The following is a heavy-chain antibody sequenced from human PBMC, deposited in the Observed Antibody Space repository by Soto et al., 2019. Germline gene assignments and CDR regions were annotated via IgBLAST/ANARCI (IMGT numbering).Heavy chain of an antibody. Sequence: QVQLVQSGAEVKKPGASVKVSCKVSGYTLTELSMHWVRQAPGKGLEWMGGFDAEDGETIYAQKFQGRVNMAGEKSKENGITERSTLTTYGTALYFCTTPDGSENVFYWNGLSGERGTVTVSA. V-gene: IGHV1-24*01. D-gene: IGHD1-1*01. J-gene: IGHJ6*04. CDR1: GYTLTELS. CDR2: FDAEDGET. CDR3: TTPDGSENVFYWNGL.